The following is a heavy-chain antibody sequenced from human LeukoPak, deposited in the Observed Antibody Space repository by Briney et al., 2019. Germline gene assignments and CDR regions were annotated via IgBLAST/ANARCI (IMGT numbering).Heavy chain of an antibody. CDR1: GFPPSNYW. Sequence: AGGSLRLSSAGSGFPPSNYWMAGVRQAPGKGLQWVANMKEDGGEINYVDSVKGRFTISRDNAKNSLDLQMNSLRVDDTAVYYCVRDRGYSTFDYWGQGTLVIVSS. V-gene: IGHV3-7*01. D-gene: IGHD4-23*01. CDR2: MKEDGGEI. CDR3: VRDRGYSTFDY. J-gene: IGHJ4*02.